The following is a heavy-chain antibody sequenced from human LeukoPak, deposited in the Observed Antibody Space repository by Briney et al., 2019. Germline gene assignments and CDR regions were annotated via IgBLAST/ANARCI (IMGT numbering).Heavy chain of an antibody. CDR3: AISPNVRGCSGGSCYSGHLDY. Sequence: RAGGSLRLSCAASGFTFDDYAMHWVRQAPGKGLEWVSGISWNSGSIGYADSVKGRFTISRDNAKNSLYLQMNSLRVEDTAVYYCAISPNVRGCSGGSCYSGHLDYWGQGTLVTVSS. J-gene: IGHJ4*02. V-gene: IGHV3-9*01. CDR2: ISWNSGSI. D-gene: IGHD2-15*01. CDR1: GFTFDDYA.